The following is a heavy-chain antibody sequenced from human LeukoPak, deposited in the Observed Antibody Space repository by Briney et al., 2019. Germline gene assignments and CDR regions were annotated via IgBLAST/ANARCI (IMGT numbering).Heavy chain of an antibody. D-gene: IGHD3-10*01. CDR1: GYTFTSYA. CDR2: INAGNGNT. Sequence: ASVKVSCKASGYTFTSYAMHWVRQAPGQRLEWMGWINAGNGNTKYSQKFQGRVTITRDTSASTAYMELRSLRSDDTAVYYCARAEGMVPFDYWGQGTLVTVSS. CDR3: ARAEGMVPFDY. V-gene: IGHV1-3*01. J-gene: IGHJ4*02.